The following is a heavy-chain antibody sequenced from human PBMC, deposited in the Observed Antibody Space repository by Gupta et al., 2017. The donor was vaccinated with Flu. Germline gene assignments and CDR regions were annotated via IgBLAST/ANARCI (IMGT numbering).Heavy chain of an antibody. CDR1: GFTFSSYA. CDR3: AKIVVVPAARVCYFDY. Sequence: EVQLLESGGGLVQPGGSLRLSCAASGFTFSSYAMSWVRQAPGKGLEWVSAISGSGGSTYYADSVKGRFTISRDNSKNTLYLQMNSLRAEDTAVYYCAKIVVVPAARVCYFDYWGQGTLVTVSS. J-gene: IGHJ4*02. V-gene: IGHV3-23*01. CDR2: ISGSGGST. D-gene: IGHD2-2*01.